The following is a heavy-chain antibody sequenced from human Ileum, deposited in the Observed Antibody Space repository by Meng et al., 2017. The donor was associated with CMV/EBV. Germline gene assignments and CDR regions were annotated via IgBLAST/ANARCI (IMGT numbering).Heavy chain of an antibody. CDR2: IFPGDSAT. J-gene: IGHJ6*02. D-gene: IGHD2-15*01. CDR3: RRHSLRGCSGRRCYTSYYYYGMDV. Sequence: GESLKISCEGSGYSFSDYWIGWVRQMPGKGLEWLGMIFPGDSATKYSPSFQGQVTFSVDKSISTAYLKWSSLKASDTAIYYCRRHSLRGCSGRRCYTSYYYYGMDVWGQGTTVTVSS. CDR1: GYSFSDYW. V-gene: IGHV5-51*01.